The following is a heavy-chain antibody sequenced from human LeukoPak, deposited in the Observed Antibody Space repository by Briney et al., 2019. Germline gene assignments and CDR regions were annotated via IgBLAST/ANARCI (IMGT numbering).Heavy chain of an antibody. CDR2: IKSKTDGGTA. CDR3: TTYRSYSDY. J-gene: IGHJ4*02. V-gene: IGHV3-15*01. D-gene: IGHD1-14*01. Sequence: GGSLRLSCAASGFSFSSVYMSWVRQAPGKGLEWVGRIKSKTDGGTADYAAPVKGRFSISRDDSINTVYLEMNSLKTEDTAVYYCTTYRSYSDYWGQGALVTVSS. CDR1: GFSFSSVY.